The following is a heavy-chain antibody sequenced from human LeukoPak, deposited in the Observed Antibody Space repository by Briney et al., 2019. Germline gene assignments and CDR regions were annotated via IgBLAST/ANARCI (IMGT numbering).Heavy chain of an antibody. CDR3: ARAKFLSPTYYYDSSGSGLPLN. D-gene: IGHD3-22*01. J-gene: IGHJ4*02. CDR1: GGSFSSYY. Sequence: SETLSLTCTVSGGSFSSYYWGWIRQPPGKGLEWIGSIYYSGSTYYNPSLKSRVTISVDTSKNQFSLKLSSVTAADTAVYYCARAKFLSPTYYYDSSGSGLPLNWGQGTQVTVSS. CDR2: IYYSGST. V-gene: IGHV4-39*07.